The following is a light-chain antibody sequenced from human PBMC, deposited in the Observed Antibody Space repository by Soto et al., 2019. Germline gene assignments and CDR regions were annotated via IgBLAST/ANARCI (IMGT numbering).Light chain of an antibody. Sequence: QSVLTQPPSMSGAPGQRVTISCTGSSFNIGAGYDVHWYQQLPGTAPKLLIYSNYDRPSGVPDRFSGSTSGTSASLVIRGLQSEDEADSYCAAWDDILNGYVFGGGTKVTVL. CDR2: SNY. CDR3: AAWDDILNGYV. J-gene: IGLJ1*01. CDR1: SFNIGAGYD. V-gene: IGLV1-40*01.